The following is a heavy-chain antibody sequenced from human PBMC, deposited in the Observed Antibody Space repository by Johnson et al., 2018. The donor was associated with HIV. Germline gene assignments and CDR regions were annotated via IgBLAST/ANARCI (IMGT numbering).Heavy chain of an antibody. CDR3: ARGPIADDAFDI. V-gene: IGHV3-NL1*01. CDR1: GFTFSSFG. J-gene: IGHJ3*02. Sequence: QVQLVESGGGVVQPGRSLRLSCAASGFTFSSFGMHWVRQAPGKGLEWVSFIYSGGSTSYADSVKGRFTISRDNSKNTLYLQMNSLRAEDTAVYFCARGPIADDAFDIWGQGTMVTVSS. D-gene: IGHD3-16*02. CDR2: IYSGGST.